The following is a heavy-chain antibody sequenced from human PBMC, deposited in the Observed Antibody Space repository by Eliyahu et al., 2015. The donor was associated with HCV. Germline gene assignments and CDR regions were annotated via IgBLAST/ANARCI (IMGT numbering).Heavy chain of an antibody. CDR2: IYSGGST. Sequence: GLEWVSVIYSGGSTYYADSVKGRFTISRDNSKNTLYLQMNSLRAEDTAVYYCARAMSSSDYYYYYGMDVWGQGTTVTVSS. D-gene: IGHD6-6*01. V-gene: IGHV3-53*01. CDR3: ARAMSSSDYYYYYGMDV. J-gene: IGHJ6*02.